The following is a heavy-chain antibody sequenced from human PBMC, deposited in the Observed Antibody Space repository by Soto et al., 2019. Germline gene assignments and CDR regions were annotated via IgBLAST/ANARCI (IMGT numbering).Heavy chain of an antibody. V-gene: IGHV3-21*01. CDR3: AGAYYDINGYSLDP. D-gene: IGHD3-22*01. CDR1: GFTFSSYA. J-gene: IGHJ5*02. Sequence: PGGSLRLSCAASGFTFSSYAMSWVRQAPGKGLEWVSSISSSSSYIYYADSVKGRFTISRDNAKNSLYLQMNSLRAEDTAVYYCAGAYYDINGYSLDPWGQGTSVTVSS. CDR2: ISSSSSYI.